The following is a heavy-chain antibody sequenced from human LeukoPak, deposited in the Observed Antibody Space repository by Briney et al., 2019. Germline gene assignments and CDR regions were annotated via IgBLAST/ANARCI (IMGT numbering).Heavy chain of an antibody. Sequence: AASVTVSCKASGYTFTSYGISWVRQAPGQGLEWMGWISAYNGNTNYAQTLQGRVTMTTDTPTSTAYMELRSLRSDDTAVYYCARDKLVSSGWYCNYWGQGTLVTVSS. CDR3: ARDKLVSSGWYCNY. D-gene: IGHD6-19*01. V-gene: IGHV1-18*01. CDR1: GYTFTSYG. J-gene: IGHJ4*02. CDR2: ISAYNGNT.